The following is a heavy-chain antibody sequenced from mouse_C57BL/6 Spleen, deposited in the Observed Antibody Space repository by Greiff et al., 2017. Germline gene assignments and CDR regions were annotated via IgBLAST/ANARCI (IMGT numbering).Heavy chain of an antibody. Sequence: VKLVESGPGLVAPSQSLSITCTVSGFSLTSYGVHWVRPPPGKGLEWLVVIWSDGSTTYNSALNSRLGISKDNSTCQVFLKMNSLQTEDTVMYYCVRQGLPLAMDYWSQGTSVTVSS. CDR1: GFSLTSYG. D-gene: IGHD5-5*01. CDR2: IWSDGST. CDR3: VRQGLPLAMDY. J-gene: IGHJ4*01. V-gene: IGHV2-6-1*01.